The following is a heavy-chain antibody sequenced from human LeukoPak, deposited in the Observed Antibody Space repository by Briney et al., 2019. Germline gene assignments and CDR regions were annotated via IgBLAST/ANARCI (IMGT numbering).Heavy chain of an antibody. D-gene: IGHD6-13*01. Sequence: GGSLRLSCAASGFTFRGYAMHWVRQAPGKGLEWVSDISSDGTNQHYADSVKGRFTISRDNSQNTLFLQMNSLRVEDMGVYYCARDKSSYSSSWHRFFDYWGQGALVTVS. CDR3: ARDKSSYSSSWHRFFDY. CDR2: ISSDGTNQ. CDR1: GFTFRGYA. J-gene: IGHJ4*02. V-gene: IGHV3-30*04.